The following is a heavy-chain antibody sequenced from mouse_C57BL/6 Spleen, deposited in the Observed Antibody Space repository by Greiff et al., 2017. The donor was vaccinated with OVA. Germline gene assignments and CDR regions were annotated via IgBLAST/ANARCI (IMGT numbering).Heavy chain of an antibody. CDR2: IYPGSGNT. CDR3: ARWGYDYDVWFAY. CDR1: GYSFTSYY. Sequence: VQLQQSGPELVKPGASVKISCKASGYSFTSYYIHWVKQRPGQGLEWIGWIYPGSGNTKYNEKFKGKATLTADTSSSTAYMQLSSLTSEDSAVYYCARWGYDYDVWFAYWGQGTLVTVSA. V-gene: IGHV1-66*01. D-gene: IGHD2-4*01. J-gene: IGHJ3*01.